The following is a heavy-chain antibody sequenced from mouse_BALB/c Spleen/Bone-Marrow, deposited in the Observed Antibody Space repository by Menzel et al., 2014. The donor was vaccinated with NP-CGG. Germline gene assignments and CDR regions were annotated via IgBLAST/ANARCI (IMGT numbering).Heavy chain of an antibody. V-gene: IGHV3-8*02. CDR2: ISYSGST. CDR3: AAYDGYYFDY. D-gene: IGHD2-3*01. J-gene: IGHJ2*01. CDR1: GDSITSGY. Sequence: EVKFEESGPSLVKPSQALSLPCSVTGDSITSGYWNWIRKFPGNKLEYMGYISYSGSTYYSPSLKSRISITRDTSKNQYYLQLNSVTTEDTATYYCAAYDGYYFDYWGQGTTRTVSS.